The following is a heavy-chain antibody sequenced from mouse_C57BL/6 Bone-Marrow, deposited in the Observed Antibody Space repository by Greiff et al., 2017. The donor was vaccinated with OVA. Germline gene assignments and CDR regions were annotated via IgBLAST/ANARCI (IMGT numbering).Heavy chain of an antibody. Sequence: EVMLVESEGGLVQPGSSMKLSCTASGFTFSDYYMAWVRQVPEKGLEWVANINYDGSSTYYLDSLKSRFIISRDNAKNILYLQMSSLKSEDTATYYCARDVVARYFDVWGTGTTVTVSS. V-gene: IGHV5-16*01. D-gene: IGHD1-1*01. CDR3: ARDVVARYFDV. J-gene: IGHJ1*03. CDR1: GFTFSDYY. CDR2: INYDGSST.